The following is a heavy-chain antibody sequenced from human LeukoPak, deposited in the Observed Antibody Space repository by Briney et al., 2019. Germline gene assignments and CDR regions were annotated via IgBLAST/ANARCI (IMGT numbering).Heavy chain of an antibody. Sequence: GGSLRLSCAASGFTFSSYAMSWVRQAPGKGLEWVSAISGSGGSIYYADSVKGRFTISRDNAKNSLYLQMNSLRAEDTAVYYCVTNFDPDVDWGQGTLVTVSS. J-gene: IGHJ4*02. CDR2: ISGSGGSI. CDR1: GFTFSSYA. CDR3: VTNFDPDVD. V-gene: IGHV3-23*01. D-gene: IGHD3-9*01.